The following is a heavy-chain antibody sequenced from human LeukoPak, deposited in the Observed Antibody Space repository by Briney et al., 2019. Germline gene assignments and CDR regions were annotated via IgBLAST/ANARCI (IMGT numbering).Heavy chain of an antibody. Sequence: SETLSLTCAVYGGSFSGYYWSWIRQPPGKGLEWIGEINHSGSTNYNPSLKSRVTISVDTSKNQFSLKLSSVTAADTAVYYCARVTPYGDYYYYMDVWGKGTTVTISS. J-gene: IGHJ6*03. CDR3: ARVTPYGDYYYYMDV. CDR2: INHSGST. D-gene: IGHD4-17*01. CDR1: GGSFSGYY. V-gene: IGHV4-34*01.